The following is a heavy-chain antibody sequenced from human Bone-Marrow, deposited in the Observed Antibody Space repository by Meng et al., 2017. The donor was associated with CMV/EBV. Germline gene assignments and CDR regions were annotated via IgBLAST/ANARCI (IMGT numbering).Heavy chain of an antibody. Sequence: LACTASGFTFSGSGMSWVRQAPGKGLEWVAFIGYNGRNEYYVDSVKGRFTISRDNSKNTLYLQMSSLRAEDTAVYHCAKGGGFYFDLWGQGTLVTVSS. CDR1: GFTFSGSG. D-gene: IGHD3-10*01. CDR3: AKGGGFYFDL. CDR2: IGYNGRNE. V-gene: IGHV3-30*02. J-gene: IGHJ4*02.